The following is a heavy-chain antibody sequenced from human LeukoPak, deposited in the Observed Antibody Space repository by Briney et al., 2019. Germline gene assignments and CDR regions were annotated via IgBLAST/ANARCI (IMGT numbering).Heavy chain of an antibody. CDR1: GFTFSTYA. CDR2: ISYDGSTK. Sequence: PGGSLRLSCAASGFTFSTYAIHWVRQAPGKGPEWLAVISYDGSTKYYADSVKGRFTISRDNSKNTMYLQMDSLRPEDTAVFYCAKAYCTGGSCYGRYYYGMHVWGQGTTVTVSS. D-gene: IGHD2-15*01. V-gene: IGHV3-30*18. CDR3: AKAYCTGGSCYGRYYYGMHV. J-gene: IGHJ6*02.